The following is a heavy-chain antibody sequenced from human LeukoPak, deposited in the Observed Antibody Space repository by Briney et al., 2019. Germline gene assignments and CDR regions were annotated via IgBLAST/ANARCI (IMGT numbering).Heavy chain of an antibody. V-gene: IGHV3-48*02. CDR3: GRDLYDILTDLTESNLRPTGIDY. CDR2: ISSSGQTI. CDR1: GFTFSSYS. J-gene: IGHJ4*02. D-gene: IGHD3-9*01. Sequence: GGSLRLSCVVSGFTFSSYSMDWVRQAPGKGLEWISYISSSGQTIHYADSVEGRFTISRDNARNSLYLQMNSLRDDDTAVYYCGRDLYDILTDLTESNLRPTGIDYWGQGTLVTVSS.